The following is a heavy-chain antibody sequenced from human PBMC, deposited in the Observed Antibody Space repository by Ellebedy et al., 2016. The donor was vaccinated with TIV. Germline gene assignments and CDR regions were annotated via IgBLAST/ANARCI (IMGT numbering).Heavy chain of an antibody. V-gene: IGHV1-2*02. J-gene: IGHJ4*02. CDR3: ARDAGLGGFDY. CDR1: GYTFTGYY. Sequence: ASVKVSXXASGYTFTGYYMHWVRQAPGQGLEWMGWINPNSGGTNYAQKFQGRVTMTRDTSISTAYMELSRLRSDDTAVYYCARDAGLGGFDYWGQGTLVTVSS. D-gene: IGHD3-16*01. CDR2: INPNSGGT.